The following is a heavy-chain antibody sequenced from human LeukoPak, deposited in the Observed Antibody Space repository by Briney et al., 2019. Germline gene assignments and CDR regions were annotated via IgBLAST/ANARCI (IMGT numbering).Heavy chain of an antibody. CDR3: ARTAWFGELVYYYYMDV. CDR1: GGSISSYY. J-gene: IGHJ6*03. Sequence: SETLSLTCTVSGGSISSYYWSWIRQPPGKGLERIGYIYYSGSTNYNPSLKSRVTISVDTSKNQFSLKLSSVTAADTAVYYCARTAWFGELVYYYYMDVWGKGTTVTVSS. V-gene: IGHV4-59*01. D-gene: IGHD3-10*01. CDR2: IYYSGST.